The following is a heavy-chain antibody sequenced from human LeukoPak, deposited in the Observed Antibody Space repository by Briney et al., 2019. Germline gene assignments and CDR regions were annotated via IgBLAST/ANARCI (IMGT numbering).Heavy chain of an antibody. Sequence: GGSLRLSCAASGFTFSSYAMSWVRQAPGKGLEWVSAISGSGGSTYYADSVKGRFTISRDNSKNTLYLQMNSLRAEDTAVYYCAKVPLELGWYLYYFDYWGQGTLVTVSS. CDR3: AKVPLELGWYLYYFDY. CDR2: ISGSGGST. D-gene: IGHD4-23*01. CDR1: GFTFSSYA. J-gene: IGHJ4*02. V-gene: IGHV3-23*01.